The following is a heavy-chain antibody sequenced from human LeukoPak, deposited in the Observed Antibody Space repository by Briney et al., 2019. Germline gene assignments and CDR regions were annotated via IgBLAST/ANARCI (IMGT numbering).Heavy chain of an antibody. CDR3: AKDANYYGLGSYLDY. CDR2: ISYDGSNK. Sequence: GGSLRLSCAASGFTVSSNYMSWVRQAPGKGLEWVAVISYDGSNKYYADSVKGRFTISRDNSKNTLYLQMNSLRTEDTAVYYCAKDANYYGLGSYLDYWGREPWSPSPQ. D-gene: IGHD3-10*01. V-gene: IGHV3-30*18. J-gene: IGHJ4*02. CDR1: GFTVSSNY.